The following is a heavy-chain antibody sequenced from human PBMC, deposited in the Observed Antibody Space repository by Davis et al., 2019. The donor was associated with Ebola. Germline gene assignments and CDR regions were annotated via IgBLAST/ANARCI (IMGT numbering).Heavy chain of an antibody. J-gene: IGHJ4*02. CDR2: MNPNSGNT. D-gene: IGHD6-6*01. V-gene: IGHV1-8*01. Sequence: AASVKVSCKASGYTFSSYDINWVRQATGQGLEWMGWMNPNSGNTGYAQKFQGRVTMTRDTSITTAYMELSSLRSEDTAVYYCARGLGSSRNFWGQGTLVTVSS. CDR1: GYTFSSYD. CDR3: ARGLGSSRNF.